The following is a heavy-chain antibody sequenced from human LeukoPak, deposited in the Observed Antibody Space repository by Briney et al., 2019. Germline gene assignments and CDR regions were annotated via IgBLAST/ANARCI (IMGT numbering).Heavy chain of an antibody. V-gene: IGHV1-18*01. CDR1: GYTFTSYG. D-gene: IGHD3-22*01. J-gene: IGHJ5*02. Sequence: ASVKVSCTASGYTFTSYGISWVRQAPGQGLEWMGWISAYNGNTNYAQKLQGRVTMTTDTSTSTAYMELRSLRSDDTAVYYCARDASFITMIVVVNGWFDPWGQGTLVTVSS. CDR3: ARDASFITMIVVVNGWFDP. CDR2: ISAYNGNT.